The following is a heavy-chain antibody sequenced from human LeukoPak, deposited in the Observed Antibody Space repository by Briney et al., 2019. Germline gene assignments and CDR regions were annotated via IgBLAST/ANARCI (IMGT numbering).Heavy chain of an antibody. J-gene: IGHJ6*04. Sequence: ASVKVSCMASRYTLTGYLMHWVRQAPGQGLEWMGRHNPNRGGTNYAQKCQGRVTMPRDTSISTAYLELRRLRPDDRGVYYCGCASRAGYYYCGMDVWGEGTTVSVPT. D-gene: IGHD4/OR15-4a*01. CDR2: HNPNRGGT. V-gene: IGHV1-2*05. CDR3: GCASRAGYYYCGMDV. CDR1: RYTLTGYL.